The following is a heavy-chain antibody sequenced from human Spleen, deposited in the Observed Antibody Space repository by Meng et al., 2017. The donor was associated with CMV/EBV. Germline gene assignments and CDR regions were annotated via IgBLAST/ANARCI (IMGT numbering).Heavy chain of an antibody. CDR3: GKAFGGYMYGLGH. D-gene: IGHD5-18*01. V-gene: IGHV3-43*01. J-gene: IGHJ4*02. CDR2: ISWDGGRT. Sequence: AASGFTFDDYTMHWVRQTPGKGLEWVSLISWDGGRTNYADSVKGRFTISRDNSKNSLYLQMNSLRTEDTALYYCGKAFGGYMYGLGHWGQGTLVTVSS. CDR1: GFTFDDYT.